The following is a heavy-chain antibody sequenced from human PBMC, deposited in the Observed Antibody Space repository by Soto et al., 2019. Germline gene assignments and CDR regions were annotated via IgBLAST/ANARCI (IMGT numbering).Heavy chain of an antibody. D-gene: IGHD4-4*01. Sequence: GGSLRLSCDASGFTFSTYALHWVRQAPGKGLEWVAFISYTGANQYYADSVKGRFTVSRDNSKNIASLQMTSLKPEDSAVYYCVRDAFLYSHGAYYDHWGQGTLVTVSS. CDR1: GFTFSTYA. CDR2: ISYTGANQ. CDR3: VRDAFLYSHGAYYDH. V-gene: IGHV3-30-3*01. J-gene: IGHJ4*02.